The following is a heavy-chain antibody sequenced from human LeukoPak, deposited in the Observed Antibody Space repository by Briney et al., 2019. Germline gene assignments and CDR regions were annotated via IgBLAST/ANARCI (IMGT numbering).Heavy chain of an antibody. D-gene: IGHD6-19*01. J-gene: IGHJ3*02. CDR2: ISGSGGST. V-gene: IGHV3-23*01. CDR3: AKGLSSGWSRGAFDI. Sequence: GGSLRLSCAASGFTFSSCAMSWVRQAPGKGLEWVSAISGSGGSTYYADSVKGRFTISRDNSKNTLYLQMNSLRAEDTAVYYCAKGLSSGWSRGAFDIWGQGTMVTVSS. CDR1: GFTFSSCA.